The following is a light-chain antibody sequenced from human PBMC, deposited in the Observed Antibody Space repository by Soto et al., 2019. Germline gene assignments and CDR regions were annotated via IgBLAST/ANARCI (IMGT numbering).Light chain of an antibody. V-gene: IGLV1-44*01. J-gene: IGLJ3*02. CDR3: AAWDDYLNGWV. CDR1: SSDIGSNI. Sequence: QSELTQPPSASGTPGQRVTISCSGSSSDIGSNIVNWYQQLPGTAPKLLIYNNNQRPSGVPDRFSGSKSGTSASLAISGLQSEDEAHYYCAAWDDYLNGWVFGGGTKVTVL. CDR2: NNN.